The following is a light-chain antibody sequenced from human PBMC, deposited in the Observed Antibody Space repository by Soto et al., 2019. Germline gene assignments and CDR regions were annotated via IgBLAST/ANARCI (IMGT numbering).Light chain of an antibody. CDR3: CSYAGSYTLV. Sequence: ALTQPRSVSGSPGQSVTISCTGTSSDVAYYNYVSWYQHHPGKAPQLMIYDVSKRPSGVPDRFSGSKSGNTASLTISGLQAEDGADYYCCSYAGSYTLVFGGGTKLTVL. CDR1: SSDVAYYNY. J-gene: IGLJ2*01. V-gene: IGLV2-11*01. CDR2: DVS.